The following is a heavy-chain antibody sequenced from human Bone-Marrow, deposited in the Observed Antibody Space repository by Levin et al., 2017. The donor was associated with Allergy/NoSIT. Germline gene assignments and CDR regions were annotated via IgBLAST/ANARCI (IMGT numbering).Heavy chain of an antibody. V-gene: IGHV1-69*13. J-gene: IGHJ4*02. CDR1: GGTFSSYA. CDR3: ARERGASGIVGAIYY. D-gene: IGHD1-26*01. CDR2: IIPIFGTA. Sequence: ASVKVSCKASGGTFSSYAISWVRQAPGQGLEWMRGIIPIFGTANYAQKFQGRVTITADESTSTAYMELSSLRSEDTAVYYCARERGASGIVGAIYYWGQGTLVTVSS.